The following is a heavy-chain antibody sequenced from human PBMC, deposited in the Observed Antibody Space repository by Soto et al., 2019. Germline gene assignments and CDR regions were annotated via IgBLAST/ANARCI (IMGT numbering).Heavy chain of an antibody. J-gene: IGHJ4*02. Sequence: QVQLIQFGAEVKKPGASVKVSCRASGYTFTKFHIHWVRQAPGQGLAWIGMIDPSGGVTRDAQRFQGRITMTSDTSTSSVYMELRGLTSEDTAVYYCARDVSGHDNYETIGYYFDHWGPGTLVTVSS. V-gene: IGHV1-46*01. CDR2: IDPSGGVT. D-gene: IGHD3-16*01. CDR1: GYTFTKFH. CDR3: ARDVSGHDNYETIGYYFDH.